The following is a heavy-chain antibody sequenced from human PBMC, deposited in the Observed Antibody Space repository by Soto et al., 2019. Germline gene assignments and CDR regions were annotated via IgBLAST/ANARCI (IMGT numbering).Heavy chain of an antibody. CDR2: ISIYNGNT. J-gene: IGHJ4*02. Sequence: ASVKVSCKASGDTFTSNGISWVRQAPGQGLEWLAWISIYNGNTQYAQKVQGRVTMTTDTSTNTAYMELRSLRSDDTAVYYCAMAPGSSSRPLVFDSWGQGTPVTVSS. CDR3: AMAPGSSSRPLVFDS. CDR1: GDTFTSNG. D-gene: IGHD6-6*01. V-gene: IGHV1-18*04.